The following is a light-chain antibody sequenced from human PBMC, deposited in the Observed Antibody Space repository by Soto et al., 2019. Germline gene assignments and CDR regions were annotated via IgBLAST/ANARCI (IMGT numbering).Light chain of an antibody. CDR3: QQNYTSPLT. V-gene: IGKV1-39*01. CDR1: QTIGRN. CDR2: AAS. Sequence: DIQMTQSPSSLSASVGDRVTITCRAGQTIGRNLIWYQQKPGKAPKLLIYAASSLQSGVPSRFSGSGAGTDFTLTTNTLQPEDFATYFCQQNYTSPLTFGGGTRVQI. J-gene: IGKJ4*01.